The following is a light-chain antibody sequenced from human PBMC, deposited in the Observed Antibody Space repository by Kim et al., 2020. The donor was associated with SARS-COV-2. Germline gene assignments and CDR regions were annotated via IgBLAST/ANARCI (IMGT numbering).Light chain of an antibody. CDR1: SIGKYY. J-gene: IGLJ3*02. CDR3: NSRDSSGNHWV. V-gene: IGLV3-19*01. CDR2: GKN. Sequence: ALGQTISITCKGYSIGKYYANWYQQKPGQAPVLVIYGKNNRPSGIPDRFSGSSSGTTASLTITGAQAEDEADYYCNSRDSSGNHWVFGGGTQLTVL.